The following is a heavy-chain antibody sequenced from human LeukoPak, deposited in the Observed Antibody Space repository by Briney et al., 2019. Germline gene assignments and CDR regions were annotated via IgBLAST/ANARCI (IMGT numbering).Heavy chain of an antibody. Sequence: GGSLRLSCAASGFTFSSYWMSWVRQAPGKGLEWVAKIKQDGSEKYYVDSVKGRFTISRDNDKNSLYLQMNSLRAEDTAVYYCARDVYSSSWHNSFDPWGQGTLVTVSS. V-gene: IGHV3-7*01. D-gene: IGHD6-13*01. J-gene: IGHJ5*02. CDR1: GFTFSSYW. CDR2: IKQDGSEK. CDR3: ARDVYSSSWHNSFDP.